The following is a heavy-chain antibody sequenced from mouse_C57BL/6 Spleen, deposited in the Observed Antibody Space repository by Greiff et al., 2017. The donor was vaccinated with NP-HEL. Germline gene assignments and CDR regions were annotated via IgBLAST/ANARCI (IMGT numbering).Heavy chain of an antibody. J-gene: IGHJ2*01. CDR3: ARGGGSSDY. Sequence: EVKLMESGGGLVKPGGSLKLSCAASGFTFSSYAMSWVRQTPEKRLEWVATISDGGSYTYYPDNVKGRFTISRDNAKNNLYLQMSHLKSEDTAMYYCARGGGSSDYWGQGTTLTVSS. CDR1: GFTFSSYA. D-gene: IGHD1-1*01. V-gene: IGHV5-4*03. CDR2: ISDGGSYT.